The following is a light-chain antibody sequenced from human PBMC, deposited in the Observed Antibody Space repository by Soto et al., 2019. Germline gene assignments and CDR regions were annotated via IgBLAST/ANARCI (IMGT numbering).Light chain of an antibody. CDR3: QQSYSTPIT. V-gene: IGKV1-39*01. J-gene: IGKJ5*01. CDR2: AAS. CDR1: QSIRSY. Sequence: DIQMTQSPSSLSASVGDRVTITCLASQSIRSYLNWYQQKPGKAPKLLIYAASSLQSGVPSRFSGSGSGTDFTLTISSLQPEDFATYYCQQSYSTPITFGQGTRLEIK.